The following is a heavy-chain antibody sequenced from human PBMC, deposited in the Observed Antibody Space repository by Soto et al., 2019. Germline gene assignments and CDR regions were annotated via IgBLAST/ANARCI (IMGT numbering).Heavy chain of an antibody. CDR1: GDSMSNYY. D-gene: IGHD3-10*01. V-gene: IGHV4-59*01. CDR3: ARRLMVGEVNTHGMYV. J-gene: IGHJ6*02. Sequence: QVQLQESGPGLVKPSDTLSLTCVVSGDSMSNYYWRWIRQPPGKGLEWIGDVSSSGSTNYNPSLKGPVTRAVDTSKNQFSLKLNSVTAADSAVYCCARRLMVGEVNTHGMYVWGQGTTVTVSS. CDR2: VSSSGST.